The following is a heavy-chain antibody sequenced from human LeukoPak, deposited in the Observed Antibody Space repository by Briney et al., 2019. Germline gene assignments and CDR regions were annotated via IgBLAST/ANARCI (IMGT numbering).Heavy chain of an antibody. CDR2: IYYSGST. J-gene: IGHJ4*02. Sequence: SETLSLTCTVSGGSISSYYWSWIRQPPGKGLEWIGYIYYSGSTNYNPSLKSRVTISVDTSKNQFSLKLSSVTAADTAVYYCARASSSSFDYWGQGTLVTVSS. D-gene: IGHD6-13*01. V-gene: IGHV4-59*08. CDR3: ARASSSSFDY. CDR1: GGSISSYY.